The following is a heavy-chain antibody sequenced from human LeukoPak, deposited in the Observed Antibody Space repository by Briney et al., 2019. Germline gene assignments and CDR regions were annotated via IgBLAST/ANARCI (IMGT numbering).Heavy chain of an antibody. V-gene: IGHV1-46*01. CDR2: INPSGGST. D-gene: IGHD2-2*01. Sequence: ASVKVSCKASGYTFTSYYMHWVRQAPGQGLEWMGIINPSGGSTSYAQKFQGRVTMTRDTSTSTVYMELSSLRSEDTAVYYCARSVVPAAPLDAFDIWGQGTMVTVSS. J-gene: IGHJ3*02. CDR3: ARSVVPAAPLDAFDI. CDR1: GYTFTSYY.